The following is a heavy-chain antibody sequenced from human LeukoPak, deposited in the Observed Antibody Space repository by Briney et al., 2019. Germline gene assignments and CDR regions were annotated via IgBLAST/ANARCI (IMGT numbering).Heavy chain of an antibody. Sequence: SETLSLTCSVSGGSIRSYYWSWIRQPAGKGLEWIGRMYISGNTNYNPSLKSRVTMSVDTSKNQFSLKLTSVTAADTAVYYCARDPFYGSGWPYFDYWGQGTPVTVFS. CDR2: MYISGNT. D-gene: IGHD6-19*01. J-gene: IGHJ4*02. CDR3: ARDPFYGSGWPYFDY. CDR1: GGSIRSYY. V-gene: IGHV4-4*07.